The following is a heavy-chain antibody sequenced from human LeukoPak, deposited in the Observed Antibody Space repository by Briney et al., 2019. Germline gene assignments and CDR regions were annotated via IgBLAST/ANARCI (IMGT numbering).Heavy chain of an antibody. CDR1: GFTFSTYD. J-gene: IGHJ5*02. CDR3: AKSVAYTDYDWFDP. Sequence: PGGSLRLSCAASGFTFSTYDMNWVRQAPGKGLEWVSSISSSSSYIYYADSVKGRFTISRDNAKNTLYLQMSSLRVEDTAVYYCAKSVAYTDYDWFDPWGQGTLVIVSS. D-gene: IGHD4-17*01. CDR2: ISSSSSYI. V-gene: IGHV3-21*04.